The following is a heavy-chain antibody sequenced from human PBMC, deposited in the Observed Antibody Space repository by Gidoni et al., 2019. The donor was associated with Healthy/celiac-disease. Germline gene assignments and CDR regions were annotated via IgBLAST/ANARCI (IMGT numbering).Heavy chain of an antibody. CDR1: GGSFSGYY. Sequence: QVQLQQWGAGLLKPSETLSLTCAVYGGSFSGYYWSWIRQPPGKGLEWIGEINHSGSTNYNPSLKSRVTISVDTSKNQFSLKLSSVTAADTAVYYCARRAWLRLDAFDIWGQGTMVTVSS. D-gene: IGHD5-12*01. CDR3: ARRAWLRLDAFDI. CDR2: INHSGST. J-gene: IGHJ3*02. V-gene: IGHV4-34*01.